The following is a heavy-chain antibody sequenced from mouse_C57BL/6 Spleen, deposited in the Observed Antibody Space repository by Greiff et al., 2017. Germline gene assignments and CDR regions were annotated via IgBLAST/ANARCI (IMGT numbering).Heavy chain of an antibody. D-gene: IGHD1-1*01. V-gene: IGHV1-64*01. J-gene: IGHJ1*03. CDR1: GYTFTSYW. Sequence: QVQLQQPGAELVKPGASVKLSCKASGYTFTSYWMHWVKQRPGQGLEWIGMIHPNSGSTNYNEKFKSKATLTVDKSSSTAYMQLSSLTSEDSAVYYCHYYGSTWYIDVWGTGTTVTVSS. CDR2: IHPNSGST. CDR3: HYYGSTWYIDV.